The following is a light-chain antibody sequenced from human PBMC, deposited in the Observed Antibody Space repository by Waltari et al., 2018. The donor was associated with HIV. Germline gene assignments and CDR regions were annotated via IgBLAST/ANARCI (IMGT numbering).Light chain of an antibody. Sequence: EIVLTQSPGTLSLSPGERATLPCRASRSVSSNYLAWYQHKPGQAPRLLIYGISSRATGIPDRFSGSGSGTDFTLTISGLEPEDFALYYCQQYGGSPRTFGQGTRVEIK. V-gene: IGKV3-20*01. J-gene: IGKJ1*01. CDR3: QQYGGSPRT. CDR1: RSVSSNY. CDR2: GIS.